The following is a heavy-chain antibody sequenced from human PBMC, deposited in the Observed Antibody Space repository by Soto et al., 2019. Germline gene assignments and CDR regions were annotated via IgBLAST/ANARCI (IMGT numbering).Heavy chain of an antibody. CDR1: GDSVSSNSAA. V-gene: IGHV6-1*01. J-gene: IGHJ5*02. D-gene: IGHD2-2*01. CDR3: AREGYFSRTSCYNSFDP. Sequence: QTLSLTCAISGDSVSSNSAAWNWIRQSPSRGLEWLGRTYYRSKWYNDYAVSVKSRITINPDTSKNQFSLQLNSVTPEDTAVYYCAREGYFSRTSCYNSFDPWGQATLGTVSS. CDR2: TYYRSKWYN.